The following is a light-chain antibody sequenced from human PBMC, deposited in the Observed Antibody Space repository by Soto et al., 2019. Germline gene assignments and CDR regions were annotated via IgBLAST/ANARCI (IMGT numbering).Light chain of an antibody. V-gene: IGLV2-8*01. CDR1: SSDIGTYKY. Sequence: QSALTQPPSASGSPGQSVTISCTGTSSDIGTYKYVSWYQHHPGKAPKLMIYGVSKRPSGVPDRFSGSKSGNTASLTVSGLLTEDEADYYCSSYAGRNNVVFGGGTKLTVL. CDR3: SSYAGRNNVV. J-gene: IGLJ2*01. CDR2: GVS.